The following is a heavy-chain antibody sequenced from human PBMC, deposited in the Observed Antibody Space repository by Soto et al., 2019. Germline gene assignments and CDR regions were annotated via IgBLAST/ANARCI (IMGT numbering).Heavy chain of an antibody. Sequence: QVQLVESGGGVVQPGRSLRLSCAAAGFTFSTHAMHWVRQXXXXGVECVAIVSFDGSNKYYADSVKGRFTISRDNSKNTLYLQMSGLTPEDTAVYYGARDQTGITTAGGGRIDHWGQGTLVTVSS. CDR1: GFTFSTHA. CDR2: VSFDGSNK. CDR3: ARDQTGITTAGGGRIDH. J-gene: IGHJ4*02. D-gene: IGHD6-13*01. V-gene: IGHV3-30-3*01.